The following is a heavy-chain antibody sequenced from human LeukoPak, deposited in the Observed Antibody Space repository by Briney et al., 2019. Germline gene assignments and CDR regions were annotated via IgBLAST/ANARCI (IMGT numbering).Heavy chain of an antibody. D-gene: IGHD2-2*03. CDR3: ASGYCSSTSCYGGPGDYYYYMDV. CDR1: GYTFTSYG. V-gene: IGHV1-18*01. CDR2: ISAYNGNT. J-gene: IGHJ6*03. Sequence: GASVKVSCKASGYTFTSYGISWVRQAPGQGLEWMGWISAYNGNTNYAQKLQGRVTMTTDTSTSTAYMELSSLRSEDTAVYYCASGYCSSTSCYGGPGDYYYYMDVWGKGTTVTVSS.